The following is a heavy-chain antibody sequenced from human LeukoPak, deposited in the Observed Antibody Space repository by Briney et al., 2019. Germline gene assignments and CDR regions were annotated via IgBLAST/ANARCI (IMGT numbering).Heavy chain of an antibody. J-gene: IGHJ6*02. V-gene: IGHV4-30-4*01. Sequence: SETLSLTCAVYGGSFSDYYWSWIRQPPGKGLEWIGYIYYSGSTYYNPSLKSRVTISVDTSKNQYSLKLSSVTAADTAVYYCARGGITGTQPPYYYYYGMDVWGQGTTVTVSS. CDR3: ARGGITGTQPPYYYYYGMDV. CDR1: GGSFSDYY. D-gene: IGHD1-20*01. CDR2: IYYSGST.